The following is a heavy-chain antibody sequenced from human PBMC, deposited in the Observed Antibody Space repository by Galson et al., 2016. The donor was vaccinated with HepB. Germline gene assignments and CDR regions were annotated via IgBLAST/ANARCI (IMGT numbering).Heavy chain of an antibody. CDR1: GGSISSSTW. CDR3: ARGQKGDYDFWTGGITNYYFDY. J-gene: IGHJ4*02. D-gene: IGHD3-3*01. Sequence: SETLSLTCAVSGGSISSSTWWSWVRQPPGKGLEWIGEIYHSGSTKYNPSLKSRVTISVDKSKNQFSLKLRSVTAADTAVYYCARGQKGDYDFWTGGITNYYFDYWAQGTLVTVSS. V-gene: IGHV4-4*02. CDR2: IYHSGST.